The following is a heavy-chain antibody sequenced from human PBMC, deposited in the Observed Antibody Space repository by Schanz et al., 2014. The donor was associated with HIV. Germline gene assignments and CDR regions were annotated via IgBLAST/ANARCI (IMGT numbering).Heavy chain of an antibody. D-gene: IGHD1-26*01. Sequence: QVQLVESGGGVVQPGRSLRLSCAASGFTFDSYGIHWVRQAPGKGLEWVAVIWYDGSNRYYADSVKGRFTISRDNSKNTLYLQMNSLRAEDTAVYYCARDGHPVGVNWFDPWGQGTLVTVSS. CDR2: IWYDGSNR. CDR3: ARDGHPVGVNWFDP. V-gene: IGHV3-33*08. CDR1: GFTFDSYG. J-gene: IGHJ5*02.